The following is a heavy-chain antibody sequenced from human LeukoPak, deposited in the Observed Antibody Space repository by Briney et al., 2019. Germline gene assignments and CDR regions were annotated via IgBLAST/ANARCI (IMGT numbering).Heavy chain of an antibody. CDR2: IYPGDSDT. D-gene: IGHD6-13*01. V-gene: IGHV5-51*01. J-gene: IGHJ4*02. CDR3: ATLYSSSWYVFDY. CDR1: GYTFTSYW. Sequence: GESLKISCKGSGYTFTSYWIGWVRQMPGKGLEWMGIIYPGDSDTRYSPSFQGQVTISADKSISTAYLQWSSLKASDTAMYYCATLYSSSWYVFDYWGQGTLVTVSS.